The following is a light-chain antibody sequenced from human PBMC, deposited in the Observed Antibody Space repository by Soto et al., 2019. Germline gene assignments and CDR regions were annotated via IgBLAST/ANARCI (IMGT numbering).Light chain of an antibody. J-gene: IGLJ1*01. CDR2: DVS. CDR1: SSDVGGYNY. CDR3: CSYAGSYRV. V-gene: IGLV2-11*01. Sequence: QSVLTQPRSVSGSPGQSVTISCTGTSSDVGGYNYVSWYQQHLGKAPKLMIYDVSKRPSGVPDRFSGSKSGNTASLTISGLQAEDEADYYCCSYAGSYRVFGTGTKATVL.